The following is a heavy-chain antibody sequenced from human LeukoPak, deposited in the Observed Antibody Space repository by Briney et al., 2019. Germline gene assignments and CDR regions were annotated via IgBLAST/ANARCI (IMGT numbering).Heavy chain of an antibody. CDR1: GGSISSSSYY. Sequence: SETLSLTCTVSGGSISSSSYYWGWLRQPPGKGLEGIGSIYYSGSTYYNPSLKSRVTISVDTSKNQFYLKLSSVTAADTSVYYCARLTGSLQRYPYYYYYMDVWGKGTTVTVSS. CDR2: IYYSGST. V-gene: IGHV4-39*07. CDR3: ARLTGSLQRYPYYYYYMDV. D-gene: IGHD3-9*01. J-gene: IGHJ6*03.